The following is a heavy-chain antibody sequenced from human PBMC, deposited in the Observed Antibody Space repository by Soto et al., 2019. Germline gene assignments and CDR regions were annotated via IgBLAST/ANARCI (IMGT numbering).Heavy chain of an antibody. CDR3: ARRDPQQPVDY. Sequence: QVQLQESGPGLVKPSETLSLTCTVSGGSVSSGSYYWSWIRQPPGKGLEWIGYIYYSGSTNYNPSLKSRVTISVDTSKNQFSLKLSSVTAADTAVYYCARRDPQQPVDYWGQGTLVTVSS. D-gene: IGHD2-2*01. V-gene: IGHV4-61*01. J-gene: IGHJ4*02. CDR1: GGSVSSGSYY. CDR2: IYYSGST.